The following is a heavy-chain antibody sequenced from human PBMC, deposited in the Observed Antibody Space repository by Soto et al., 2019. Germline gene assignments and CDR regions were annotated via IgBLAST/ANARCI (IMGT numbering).Heavy chain of an antibody. CDR1: GDSVSTNYW. V-gene: IGHV4-4*02. CDR3: GMSRGCYTIHS. D-gene: IGHD6-19*01. Sequence: QLQESGPGLVKPSWTLSLTCAVSGDSVSTNYWWGLVRQSPVTGLEWIGDMSHSGTPNYSPSLKSRVTLSVDTSKNQFSLELNSVTAADTAVYFCGMSRGCYTIHSWGQGTLVTVSS. CDR2: MSHSGTP. J-gene: IGHJ4*02.